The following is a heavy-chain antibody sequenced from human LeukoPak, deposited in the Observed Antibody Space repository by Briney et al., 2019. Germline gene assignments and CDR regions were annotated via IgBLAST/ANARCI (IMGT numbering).Heavy chain of an antibody. CDR3: ARQSRGYNMIFDY. CDR1: GGTFSSYA. D-gene: IGHD5-24*01. V-gene: IGHV1-69*05. CDR2: IIPIFGTA. Sequence: ASVKVSCKASGGTFSSYAISWVRQAPGQGLEWMGGIIPIFGTANYAQKFQGRVTITTDESTSTAYMELSSLRSEDTAVYYCARQSRGYNMIFDYWGQGTLVTVSS. J-gene: IGHJ4*02.